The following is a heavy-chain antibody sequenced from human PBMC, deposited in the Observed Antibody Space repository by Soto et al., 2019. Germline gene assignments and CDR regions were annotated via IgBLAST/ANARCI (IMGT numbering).Heavy chain of an antibody. CDR2: IKEDGKEK. V-gene: IGHV3-7*04. CDR3: TTDSYSTIIIVRFDY. J-gene: IGHJ4*01. CDR1: AFAFQNYW. D-gene: IGHD3-22*01. Sequence: PGGSLRLSCAASAFAFQNYWMSWVRQAPGKGLEWVANIKEDGKEKYYVDSVKGRFAISRDDSNNMVYLQMNSLKIEDTAVYYCTTDSYSTIIIVRFDYWGHGTLVTVSS.